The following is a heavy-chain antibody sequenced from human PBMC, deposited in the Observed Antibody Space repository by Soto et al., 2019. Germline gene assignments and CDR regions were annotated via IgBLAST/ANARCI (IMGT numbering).Heavy chain of an antibody. J-gene: IGHJ4*02. D-gene: IGHD2-15*01. Sequence: ASVKVSCKASGCTFTSYDITWVRQAPFQGLEGVGWINPTSEYPADAQKFQGRVTLTREISTDTAYVELSSLASEDTAVYFCAKRVHPGYSCDWAQGTQVTVAS. CDR3: AKRVHPGYSCD. V-gene: IGHV1-8*01. CDR1: GCTFTSYD. CDR2: INPTSEYP.